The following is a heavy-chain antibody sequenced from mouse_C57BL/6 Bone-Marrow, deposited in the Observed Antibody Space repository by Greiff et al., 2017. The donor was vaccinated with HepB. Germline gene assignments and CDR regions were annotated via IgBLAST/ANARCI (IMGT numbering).Heavy chain of an antibody. D-gene: IGHD2-3*01. CDR1: GYSITSGYY. CDR2: ISYDGSN. CDR3: ARDLPIYLTY. J-gene: IGHJ4*01. V-gene: IGHV3-6*01. Sequence: EVKLMESGPGLVKPSQSLSLTCSVTGYSITSGYYWNWIRQFPGNKLEWMGYISYDGSNNYNPSLKNRISITRDTSKNQFFLKLNSVTTEDTATYYCARDLPIYLTYWGQGTSVTVSS.